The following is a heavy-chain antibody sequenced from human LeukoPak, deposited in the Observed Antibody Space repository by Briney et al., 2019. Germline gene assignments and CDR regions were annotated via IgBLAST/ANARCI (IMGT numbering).Heavy chain of an antibody. CDR1: GFTFTSYA. V-gene: IGHV3-23*01. J-gene: IGHJ4*02. Sequence: GGSLRLSCAASGFTFTSYAMSWVRQAPGRGLEWVSAISGSGGSTYYADSVRGRFTISRNNSNNALYLQMDSLRAEDTAVYYCANWIGSSSRDYWGQGTLVTVSS. CDR3: ANWIGSSSRDY. CDR2: ISGSGGST. D-gene: IGHD6-6*01.